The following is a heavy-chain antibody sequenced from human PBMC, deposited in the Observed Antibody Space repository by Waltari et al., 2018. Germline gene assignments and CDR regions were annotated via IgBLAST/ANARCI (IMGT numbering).Heavy chain of an antibody. Sequence: QLQLQESGPGLVKPSETLSLMCTVSGGSITSSSFHWTWIRQPPGKGLEWSGSFHYTGSAFYNPSLRSRLTISSDTSGNQFALQVRSVTAADTAVYYCARLASPEGLDVWGQGTTVTVSS. CDR1: GGSITSSSFH. V-gene: IGHV4-39*01. J-gene: IGHJ6*02. CDR2: FHYTGSA. CDR3: ARLASPEGLDV.